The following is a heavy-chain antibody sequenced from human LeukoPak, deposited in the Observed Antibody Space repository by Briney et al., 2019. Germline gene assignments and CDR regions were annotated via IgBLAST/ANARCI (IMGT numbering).Heavy chain of an antibody. V-gene: IGHV1-2*02. Sequence: ASVKVSCKASGYTFTGYYMHWVRQAPGQGLEWMGWINPNSGGTNYAQKFLGRVTMTRDTSASTAYMELRSLKSDDTAVYYCARESNGGYGFDYWGQGTLVTVAS. CDR1: GYTFTGYY. CDR2: INPNSGGT. CDR3: ARESNGGYGFDY. D-gene: IGHD5-12*01. J-gene: IGHJ4*02.